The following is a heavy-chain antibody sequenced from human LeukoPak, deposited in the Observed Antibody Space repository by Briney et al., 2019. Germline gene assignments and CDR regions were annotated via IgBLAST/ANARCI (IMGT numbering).Heavy chain of an antibody. J-gene: IGHJ3*01. CDR1: GFTFSVYW. CDR2: ISSDGSST. Sequence: PGGSLRLSCATSGFTFSVYWMYWVRQAPGKGLGWVSRISSDGSSTTYADSVKGRFTMSRDNAKNTLYLQMSSLRAEDTAVYYCARDRGAPDSFDLWGLGTMVTVSS. D-gene: IGHD3-10*01. CDR3: ARDRGAPDSFDL. V-gene: IGHV3-74*01.